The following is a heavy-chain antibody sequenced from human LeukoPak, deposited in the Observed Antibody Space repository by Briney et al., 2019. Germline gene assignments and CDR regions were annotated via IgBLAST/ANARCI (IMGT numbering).Heavy chain of an antibody. Sequence: SETLSLTCTVSGDSISSYNWSWIRQPPGKGLEWIGYIYYSGSTNYNPSLKSRVTISVDMSKNRFSLKLSSVTAADTAVYYCARYSGYFNYYYMDVWGKGTSVTISS. CDR2: IYYSGST. J-gene: IGHJ6*03. CDR1: GDSISSYN. D-gene: IGHD5-12*01. CDR3: ARYSGYFNYYYMDV. V-gene: IGHV4-59*01.